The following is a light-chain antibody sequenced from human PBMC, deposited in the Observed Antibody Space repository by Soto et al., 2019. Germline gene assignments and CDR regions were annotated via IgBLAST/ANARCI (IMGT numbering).Light chain of an antibody. J-gene: IGLJ1*01. CDR2: NNN. Sequence: QSVLTQPPSVSGAPGQRVTISCTGSSSNIGAGYDVHWYQRLPGTAPKVLIYNNNNRPSGVPDRFSGSKSGTSASLAITGLQAEDEADYYCQSYYSSLSGSDVFGTGTKLTVL. CDR1: SSNIGAGYD. V-gene: IGLV1-40*01. CDR3: QSYYSSLSGSDV.